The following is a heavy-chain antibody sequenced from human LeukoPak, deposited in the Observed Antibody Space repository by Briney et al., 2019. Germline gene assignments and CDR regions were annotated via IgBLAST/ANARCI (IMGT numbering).Heavy chain of an antibody. CDR1: GGTFSNYA. CDR2: IIPILGTA. J-gene: IGHJ5*02. V-gene: IGHV1-69*10. D-gene: IGHD1-26*01. CDR3: ARQGTDSGSYYNWFDP. Sequence: ASVKVSCKASGGTFSNYAISWVRQAPGQGLEWMGGIIPILGTANYAQKFRGRVTITADKSTRTAYMELSSLRSEDTAVYYCARQGTDSGSYYNWFDPWGQGTLVTVSS.